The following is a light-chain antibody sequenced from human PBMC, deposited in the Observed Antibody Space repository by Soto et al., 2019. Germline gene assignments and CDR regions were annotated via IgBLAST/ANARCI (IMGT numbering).Light chain of an antibody. Sequence: EIVMTQSPATLSLSPGERATLSCRASQSVSSNLSWYQQKPGQAPRLLIYGASTRATGIPARFSGSRSGAACTLTISSLQSEDFAVYSWHQFNNWPLDPMYTFGQGTKLEIK. J-gene: IGKJ2*01. CDR3: HQFNNWPLDPMYT. V-gene: IGKV3-15*01. CDR2: GAS. CDR1: QSVSSN.